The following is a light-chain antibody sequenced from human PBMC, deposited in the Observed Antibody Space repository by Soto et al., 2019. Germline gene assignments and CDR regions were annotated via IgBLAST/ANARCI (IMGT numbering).Light chain of an antibody. J-gene: IGLJ3*02. CDR1: NIGSKN. V-gene: IGLV3-9*01. Sequence: SYELTQPLSVSVALGQTARSTCGGNNIGSKNVHWYQLNPGQAPVLVIYRDTNRPSGIPERFSGSNSGNTATLAISGAQVGDDADYYCQVWDSSTVVFGGGTKLTVL. CDR2: RDT. CDR3: QVWDSSTVV.